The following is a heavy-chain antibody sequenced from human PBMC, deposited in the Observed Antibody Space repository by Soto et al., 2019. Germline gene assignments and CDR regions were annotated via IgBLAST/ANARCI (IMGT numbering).Heavy chain of an antibody. Sequence: SETLSLTCTVSGGSISSSSYYWGWIRQPPGKGLEWIGSIYYSGSTYYNPSLKSRVTISVDTSKNQFSLKLSSVTAADTAVYYCARLPITMVRGVPHVFDPWGQGTLVTV. CDR2: IYYSGST. J-gene: IGHJ5*02. CDR1: GGSISSSSYY. D-gene: IGHD3-10*01. V-gene: IGHV4-39*01. CDR3: ARLPITMVRGVPHVFDP.